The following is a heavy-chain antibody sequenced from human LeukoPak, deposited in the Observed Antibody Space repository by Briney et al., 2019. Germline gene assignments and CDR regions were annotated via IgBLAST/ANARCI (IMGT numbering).Heavy chain of an antibody. V-gene: IGHV3-30*18. CDR3: AKTSSGWYDGYYFDY. CDR2: ISYDGSNK. J-gene: IGHJ4*02. Sequence: PGGSLRLSCAASGFTFSSYGMHWVRQAPGKGLEWVAVISYDGSNKYYADSVKGRFTISRDNSKDTLYLQMNSLRAEDTAVYYCAKTSSGWYDGYYFDYWGQGTLVTVSS. CDR1: GFTFSSYG. D-gene: IGHD6-19*01.